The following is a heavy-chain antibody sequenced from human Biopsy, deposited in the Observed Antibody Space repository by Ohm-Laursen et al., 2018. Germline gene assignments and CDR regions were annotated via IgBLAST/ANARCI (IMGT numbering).Heavy chain of an antibody. CDR3: ARGLSSGWYGYFDV. CDR2: ISYDGSKK. Sequence: SLRLSCAASGFIFSSYAMHWVRQAPGKGLQWVAFISYDGSKKDYGDSVKGRFTISRDNSKNTLYLQINTLTLEDTAFYYCARGLSSGWYGYFDVWGRGTLVTVSS. CDR1: GFIFSSYA. J-gene: IGHJ2*01. V-gene: IGHV3-33*05. D-gene: IGHD6-19*01.